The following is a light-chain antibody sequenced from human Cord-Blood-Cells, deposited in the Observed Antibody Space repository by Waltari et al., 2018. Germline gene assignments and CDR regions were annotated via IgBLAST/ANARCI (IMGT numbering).Light chain of an antibody. CDR1: SSNIGSHY. Sequence: QSVLTQPPSASGPPGQRVTISGSGSSSNIGSHYVYWYQQLPGTAPKLLIYRNNRRPSVVPDRFSGSKSGTSASLAISGLRSEDEADYFCAAWDDSLSGPVFGGGTKLTVL. J-gene: IGLJ3*02. CDR2: RNN. V-gene: IGLV1-47*01. CDR3: AAWDDSLSGPV.